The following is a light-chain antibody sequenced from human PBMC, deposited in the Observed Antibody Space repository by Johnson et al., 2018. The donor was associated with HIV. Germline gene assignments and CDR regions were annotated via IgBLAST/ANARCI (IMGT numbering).Light chain of an antibody. CDR1: SSTIGNNF. V-gene: IGLV1-51*02. Sequence: QSVLTQPPSVSAAPGQKVTISCSGSSSTIGNNFVSWYQVLQGTAPKLLIYKDNERPSEIPGRFSGSKSGTSATLRITGLQPGDEADYYCGTWDISLSAYVFGTGTKVTVL. CDR2: KDN. CDR3: GTWDISLSAYV. J-gene: IGLJ1*01.